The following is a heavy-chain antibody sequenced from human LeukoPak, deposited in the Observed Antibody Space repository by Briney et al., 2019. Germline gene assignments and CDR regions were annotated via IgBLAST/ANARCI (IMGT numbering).Heavy chain of an antibody. CDR2: TFYRSNWYD. J-gene: IGHJ3*02. V-gene: IGHV6-1*01. CDR3: AREVAGTWAFDI. D-gene: IGHD6-19*01. Sequence: SQTLSLTCAISGDSVSSNTAAWNWIRQSPSRGPEWLGRTFYRSNWYDDYAASVKSRITINPDTPKNQFSLHLKSVTPEDTAVYYCAREVAGTWAFDIWGQGTRVTVSS. CDR1: GDSVSSNTAA.